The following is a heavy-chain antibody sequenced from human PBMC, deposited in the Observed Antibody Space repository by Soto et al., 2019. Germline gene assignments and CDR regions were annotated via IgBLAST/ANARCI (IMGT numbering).Heavy chain of an antibody. J-gene: IGHJ4*02. Sequence: QVQLVESGGGVVQPGRSLRLSCAASGFTFSSYAMHWVRQAPGKGLEWVAVISYDGSNKYYADSVKGRFTISRDNSKNTLYLQMNSLRAEDTAVYYCARVGSGSYSLRYYFDYWGQGTLVTVSS. D-gene: IGHD3-10*01. CDR1: GFTFSSYA. CDR3: ARVGSGSYSLRYYFDY. V-gene: IGHV3-30-3*01. CDR2: ISYDGSNK.